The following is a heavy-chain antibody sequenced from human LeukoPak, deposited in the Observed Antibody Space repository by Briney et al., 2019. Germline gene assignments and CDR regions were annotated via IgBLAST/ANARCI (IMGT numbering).Heavy chain of an antibody. D-gene: IGHD3-16*01. CDR1: GGSISNYY. CDR3: ARHKFMIGIDN. V-gene: IGHV4-59*08. Sequence: PSETLSLTRTVSGGSISNYYWSWIRQPPGKGLEWIGYIYNSGNTHYNPSLESRVIISVDTSKSQFSLKLSSVTAADTAVYYCARHKFMIGIDNWGQGTLVTVSS. J-gene: IGHJ4*02. CDR2: IYNSGNT.